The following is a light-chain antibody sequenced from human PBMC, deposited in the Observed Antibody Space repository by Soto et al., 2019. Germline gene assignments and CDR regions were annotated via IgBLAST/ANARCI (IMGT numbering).Light chain of an antibody. Sequence: EIVMTQSPGTLSVSPGERATLSCRASQPITSSLAWYQHKPGQAPRLLIFDASTRATDIPVRFSGRGSGTDFTLTISSLQSEDFAVYYCQQYNNWPPWTFGQGTRVEIK. CDR3: QQYNNWPPWT. V-gene: IGKV3-15*01. CDR1: QPITSS. J-gene: IGKJ1*01. CDR2: DAS.